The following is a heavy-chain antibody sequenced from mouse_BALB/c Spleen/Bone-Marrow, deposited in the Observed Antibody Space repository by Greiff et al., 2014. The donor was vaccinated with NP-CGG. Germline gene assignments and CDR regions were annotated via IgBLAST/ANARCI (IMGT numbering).Heavy chain of an antibody. Sequence: VKLMGSGPGLVAPSQSLSITCTVSGFSLNDYGVSWIRQPPGKGLEWLGVIWGGGSTYYNSALKSRLSISKDNSKSQVFLKMNSLQTDDTAMYYCAKQYGNYDWYFDVWGAGTTVTVYS. CDR1: GFSLNDYG. V-gene: IGHV2-6-5*01. J-gene: IGHJ1*01. CDR3: AKQYGNYDWYFDV. D-gene: IGHD2-1*01. CDR2: IWGGGST.